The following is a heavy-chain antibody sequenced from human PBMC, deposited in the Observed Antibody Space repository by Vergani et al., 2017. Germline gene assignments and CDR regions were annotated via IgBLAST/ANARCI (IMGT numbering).Heavy chain of an antibody. CDR1: GFSLSTSGMC. CDR2: IDWDDDK. D-gene: IGHD6-19*01. Sequence: QVTLRESGPALVKPTQTLTLTCTFSGFSLSTSGMCVSWIRQPPGKALEWLARIDWDDDKYYSTSLKTRLTIAKDTSKNQVVLTMTNMDPVDTATYYCARTVRSVAGTQAPAEDYWGQGTLVTVSS. V-gene: IGHV2-70*15. J-gene: IGHJ4*02. CDR3: ARTVRSVAGTQAPAEDY.